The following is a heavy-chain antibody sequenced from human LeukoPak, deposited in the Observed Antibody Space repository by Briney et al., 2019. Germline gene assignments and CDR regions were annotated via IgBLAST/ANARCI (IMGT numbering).Heavy chain of an antibody. CDR2: SSSGSTI. D-gene: IGHD6-19*01. Sequence: PGGSLRLSCAAYGFTFSIYEMNWVRQAPGKGLEWVSSSSGSTIYYADSVKGRFTISRDNAKNSLYLQMNSLRAEDTAVYYCAREDSSGLDYWGQGTLVTVSS. J-gene: IGHJ4*02. CDR1: GFTFSIYE. V-gene: IGHV3-48*03. CDR3: AREDSSGLDY.